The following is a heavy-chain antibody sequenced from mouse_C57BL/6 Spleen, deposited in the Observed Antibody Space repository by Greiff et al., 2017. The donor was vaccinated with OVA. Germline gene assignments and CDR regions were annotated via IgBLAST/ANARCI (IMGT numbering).Heavy chain of an antibody. V-gene: IGHV1-59*01. J-gene: IGHJ1*03. D-gene: IGHD2-12*01. CDR1: GYTFTSYW. CDR3: ARGFYDGPYWYFDV. CDR2: IDPSDSYT. Sequence: QVQLQQPGAELVRPGTSVKLSCKASGYTFTSYWMHWVKQRPGQGLEWIGVIDPSDSYTNYNQKFKGKATLTVDTSSSTAYMQLSSLTSEDSAVYYCARGFYDGPYWYFDVWGTGTTVTVSS.